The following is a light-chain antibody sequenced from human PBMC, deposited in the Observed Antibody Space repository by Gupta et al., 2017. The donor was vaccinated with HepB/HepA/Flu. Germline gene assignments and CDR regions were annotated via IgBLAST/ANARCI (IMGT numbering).Light chain of an antibody. J-gene: IGKJ1*01. CDR2: KAS. Sequence: DIQMTQSPSTLSASVGDRVTITCRASQSIGPWLAWYQQKPGKAPKLLIYKASLGESGVSSRFSGCVYDKEFTHTSSRRQDDSFANYYNQQNNFYWTFGQGTKVEIK. CDR3: QQNNFYWT. CDR1: QSIGPW. V-gene: IGKV1-5*03.